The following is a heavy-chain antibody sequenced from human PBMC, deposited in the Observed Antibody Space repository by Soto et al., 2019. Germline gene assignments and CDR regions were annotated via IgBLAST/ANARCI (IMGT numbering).Heavy chain of an antibody. V-gene: IGHV1-3*01. Sequence: QVQLVQSGAEVKKPGASVKVSCKASGYTFTEYWLHWARQAPGQRLEWMGSINGASGITDYSQSFQGRVTFTRDTSESTVYMELSSLRSEDTAVYYCARVVVTGRGYLQHWGQGTPVTV. D-gene: IGHD3-22*01. J-gene: IGHJ1*01. CDR3: ARVVVTGRGYLQH. CDR1: GYTFTEYW. CDR2: INGASGIT.